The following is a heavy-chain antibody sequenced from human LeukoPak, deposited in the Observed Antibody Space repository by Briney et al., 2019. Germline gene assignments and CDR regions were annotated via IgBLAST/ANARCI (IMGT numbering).Heavy chain of an antibody. Sequence: PSETLSLTCAVYGGSFSGYYWSWIRQPPGKGLEWIGDINHSGSTNYNPSLKSRVTMSVDTSKNQFSLKLRSVTAADTAVYYCARRASVAATLDYWGRGTLVTVSS. D-gene: IGHD2-15*01. J-gene: IGHJ4*02. CDR1: GGSFSGYY. V-gene: IGHV4-34*01. CDR2: INHSGST. CDR3: ARRASVAATLDY.